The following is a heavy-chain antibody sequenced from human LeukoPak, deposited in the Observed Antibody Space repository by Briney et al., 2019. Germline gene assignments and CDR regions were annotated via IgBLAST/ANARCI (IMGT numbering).Heavy chain of an antibody. V-gene: IGHV4-59*01. Sequence: SETLSLTCTVSGDSISNYYWSWIRQPPGKGLEWIGHIYYSGSTNYNPSLKSRVAISVDTSKNQFSLKPSSLTAADTAVYYCAREACGGYCRFDYWGQGTLVTVSS. CDR2: IYYSGST. CDR3: AREACGGYCRFDY. CDR1: GDSISNYY. D-gene: IGHD2-21*02. J-gene: IGHJ4*02.